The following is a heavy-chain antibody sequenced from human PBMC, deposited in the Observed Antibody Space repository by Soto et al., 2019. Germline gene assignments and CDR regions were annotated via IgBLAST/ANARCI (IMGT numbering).Heavy chain of an antibody. Sequence: QVQLQESGPGLVKPSQTLSLTCTVSGGSISSGGYYWSWIRQHPGKGLEWIGYIYYSGSTYYNPSLKSRGTISVDTSKNQVSRKLSSVTAADTAVYYWARDYGRDYFDYWGQGTLVTVSS. V-gene: IGHV4-31*03. CDR2: IYYSGST. J-gene: IGHJ4*02. CDR1: GGSISSGGYY. CDR3: ARDYGRDYFDY. D-gene: IGHD4-17*01.